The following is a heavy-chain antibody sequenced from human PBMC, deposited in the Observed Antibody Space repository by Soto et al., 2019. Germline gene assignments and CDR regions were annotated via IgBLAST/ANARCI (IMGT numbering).Heavy chain of an antibody. CDR3: ASLQRYYYYGMDV. CDR2: INHSGST. CDR1: GGSFSGYY. V-gene: IGHV4-34*01. Sequence: QVQLQQWGAGLLKPSETLSLTCAVYGGSFSGYYWSWIRQPPGKGLEWIGEINHSGSTNYNPSLKSRVTISVDTSKNHFSLKLSSVTAADTAVYYCASLQRYYYYGMDVWGQGTTVTVSS. J-gene: IGHJ6*02.